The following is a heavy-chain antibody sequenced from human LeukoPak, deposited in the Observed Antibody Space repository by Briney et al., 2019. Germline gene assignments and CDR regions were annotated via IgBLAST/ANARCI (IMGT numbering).Heavy chain of an antibody. Sequence: GGSLRLSCAASGFTFSSYSMNWVRQAPGKGLEWVSYISQSSDRIYHADSVKGRFTISRDNAKNSLYLQMESLRVEDTAVYYCARDLLNDEGSSYFFDQWGQGTLVTVAS. CDR2: ISQSSDRI. V-gene: IGHV3-48*04. J-gene: IGHJ4*02. CDR1: GFTFSSYS. D-gene: IGHD2-2*01. CDR3: ARDLLNDEGSSYFFDQ.